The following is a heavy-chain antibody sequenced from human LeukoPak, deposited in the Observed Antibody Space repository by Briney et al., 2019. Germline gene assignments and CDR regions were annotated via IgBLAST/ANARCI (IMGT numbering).Heavy chain of an antibody. CDR2: IYTSGST. D-gene: IGHD2-2*01. CDR1: GGSISSYY. V-gene: IGHV4-4*07. CDR3: ARVCGYWSSTSCYLKYFDL. J-gene: IGHJ2*01. Sequence: SETLSLTCTVSGGSISSYYWSWIRQPAGKGLEWIGRIYTSGSTNYNPSLKSRVTMSVDTSKNQFSLKLSSVTAADTAVYYCARVCGYWSSTSCYLKYFDLWGRGTLVTVSS.